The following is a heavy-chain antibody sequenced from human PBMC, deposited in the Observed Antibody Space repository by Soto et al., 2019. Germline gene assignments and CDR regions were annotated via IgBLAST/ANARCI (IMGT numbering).Heavy chain of an antibody. CDR2: ISAYTGNT. V-gene: IGHV1-18*01. D-gene: IGHD4-17*01. Sequence: ASVKVSFKASGYIFNSFGISWVRQAPGQGLEWMGWISAYTGNTKYAQNFQGRVTMTTDTSTSTAYMELRSLRSDDTAVYYCARRWTTGEIDYWGQGTLVTVSS. CDR3: ARRWTTGEIDY. J-gene: IGHJ4*02. CDR1: GYIFNSFG.